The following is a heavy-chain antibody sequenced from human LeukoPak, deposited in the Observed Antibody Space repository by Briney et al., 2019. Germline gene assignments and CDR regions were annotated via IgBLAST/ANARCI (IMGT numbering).Heavy chain of an antibody. Sequence: SETLSLTCTVSGGSISSYYWIWIRQPPGKGLEWIGYTHYSGNTNYNPSLKSRVTISVDTSKNQFSLKLSSVTAADTAVYYCARERVAYYGSGSYYNAQGIDYWGQGTLVTVSS. D-gene: IGHD3-10*01. CDR1: GGSISSYY. J-gene: IGHJ4*02. V-gene: IGHV4-59*01. CDR3: ARERVAYYGSGSYYNAQGIDY. CDR2: THYSGNT.